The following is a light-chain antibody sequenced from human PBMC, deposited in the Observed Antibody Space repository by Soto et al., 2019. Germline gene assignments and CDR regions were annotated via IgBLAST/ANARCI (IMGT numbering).Light chain of an antibody. CDR1: QSVSRSY. V-gene: IGKV3-20*01. CDR3: QQYGSSPFT. CDR2: GAS. Sequence: EIVLTQSPGTLSLSPGERATLSCRASQSVSRSYLAWYQQKPGQAPRLLIYGASSRATGIPDRFSGSGSGPDCTLTISRLEPEDFAVYYCQQYGSSPFTFGPGTKVDIK. J-gene: IGKJ3*01.